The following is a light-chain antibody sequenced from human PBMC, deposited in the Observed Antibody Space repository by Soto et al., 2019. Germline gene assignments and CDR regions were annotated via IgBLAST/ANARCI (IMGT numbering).Light chain of an antibody. Sequence: EIVLTQSPATLSLSPGERATLSCRASQSVSSYLAWYQQKPGQVPRLVIYDASNRATGIPGRFSGSGSGTEFTLTSSSLEPEDFGVYYGQQRSSWPRTFGQGTKVEIK. V-gene: IGKV3-11*01. CDR1: QSVSSY. CDR3: QQRSSWPRT. CDR2: DAS. J-gene: IGKJ1*01.